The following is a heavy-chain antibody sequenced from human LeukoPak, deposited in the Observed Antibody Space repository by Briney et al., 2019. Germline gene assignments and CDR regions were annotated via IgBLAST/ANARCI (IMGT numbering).Heavy chain of an antibody. J-gene: IGHJ4*02. CDR1: GFTFSTYN. CDR2: ISGSSSYI. Sequence: PGGSLRLSCAASGFTFSTYNMNWVRQAPGKGLEWVSSISGSSSYIYYADSVKGRFSISRDNAKNSLYLQMNSLRAEDTAVYYCARLRSKLELSRVGLFDYWGQGTLVTVSS. D-gene: IGHD1-7*01. V-gene: IGHV3-21*01. CDR3: ARLRSKLELSRVGLFDY.